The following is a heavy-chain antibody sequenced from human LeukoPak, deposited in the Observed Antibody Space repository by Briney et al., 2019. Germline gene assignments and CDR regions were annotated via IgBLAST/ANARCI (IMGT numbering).Heavy chain of an antibody. CDR1: GFTFSSYG. D-gene: IGHD1-26*01. J-gene: IGHJ4*02. V-gene: IGHV3-30*18. CDR2: ISYDGSNK. CDR3: AKDSTLVGATTGNFDY. Sequence: GGSLRLSCAASGFTFSSYGMHWVRQAPGKGLEWVAVISYDGSNKYYADSVKGRFTISRDNSKNTLYLQMNSLRAEDTAVYYCAKDSTLVGATTGNFDYWGQGTLVTVSS.